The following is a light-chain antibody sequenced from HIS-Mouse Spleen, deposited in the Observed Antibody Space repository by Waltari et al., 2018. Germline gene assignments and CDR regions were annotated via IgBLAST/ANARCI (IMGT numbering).Light chain of an antibody. J-gene: IGLJ2*01. CDR2: QDS. CDR3: QAWDSSTVV. Sequence: SYELTQPPAVSVSPGPTASITCSGDKLGDKYACWYQQKPGQTPVLVIEQDSKRPSGIPGRFSGCSSGNTATLPISGSQAMDEADSYCQAWDSSTVVFGGGTELTVL. V-gene: IGLV3-1*01. CDR1: KLGDKY.